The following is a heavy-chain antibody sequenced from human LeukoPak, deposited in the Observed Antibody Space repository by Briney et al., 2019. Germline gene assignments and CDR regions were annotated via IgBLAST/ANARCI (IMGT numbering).Heavy chain of an antibody. CDR2: INPSGGST. Sequence: ASVKVSCKASGYTFTSYYMHWVRQAPGQGLEWMGIINPSGGSTSYAQKFQGRVTMTRDTSTSTVYMELNSLRSEDTAVYYCARAPAYRDGYNTWDYWGQGTLVTVSS. V-gene: IGHV1-46*01. D-gene: IGHD5-24*01. CDR3: ARAPAYRDGYNTWDY. J-gene: IGHJ4*02. CDR1: GYTFTSYY.